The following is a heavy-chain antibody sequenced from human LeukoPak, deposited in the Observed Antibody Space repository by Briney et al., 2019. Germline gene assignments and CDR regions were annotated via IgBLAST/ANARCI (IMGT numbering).Heavy chain of an antibody. D-gene: IGHD3-10*01. CDR1: GFTFTSYN. Sequence: GGSLRLSCAASGFTFTSYNMNWVRQAPGKGLEWVSVIYSGGSTYYADSVKGRFTISRDNSKNTLYLQMNSLRAEDTAVYYCASPLGRFGRQLDYWGQGTLVTVSS. CDR3: ASPLGRFGRQLDY. V-gene: IGHV3-53*01. CDR2: IYSGGST. J-gene: IGHJ4*02.